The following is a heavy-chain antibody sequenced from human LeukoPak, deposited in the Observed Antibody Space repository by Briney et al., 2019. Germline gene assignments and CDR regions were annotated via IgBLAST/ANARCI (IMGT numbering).Heavy chain of an antibody. Sequence: SETLSLTCTVSGGPISSYYWSWIRQPAGKGLEWIGRIYASGNTNYNPSLKSRVTMFIDTSKNQFSLDLSSVTAADTAVYYCAREGYSSGYQRGYFDLWGRGTLVTVSS. D-gene: IGHD6-19*01. CDR1: GGPISSYY. CDR2: IYASGNT. V-gene: IGHV4-4*07. J-gene: IGHJ2*01. CDR3: AREGYSSGYQRGYFDL.